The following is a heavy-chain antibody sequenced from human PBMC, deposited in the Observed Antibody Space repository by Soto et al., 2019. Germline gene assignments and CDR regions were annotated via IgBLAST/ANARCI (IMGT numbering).Heavy chain of an antibody. Sequence: LSLTCSVSGDSLKNHYWAWIRHSPGKGLEWIGNIYDSGSTNYSPALKGRVSMSVDTSKNLFSLKMNSVTAADTAVYYCCVRDSSGYRDLDYWGQGTLVTVSS. CDR3: CVRDSSGYRDLDY. D-gene: IGHD3-22*01. V-gene: IGHV4-59*11. J-gene: IGHJ4*02. CDR2: IYDSGST. CDR1: GDSLKNHY.